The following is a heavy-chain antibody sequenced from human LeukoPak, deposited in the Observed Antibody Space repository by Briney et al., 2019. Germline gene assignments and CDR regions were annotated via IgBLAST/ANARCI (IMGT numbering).Heavy chain of an antibody. J-gene: IGHJ6*02. Sequence: PGGSLRLSCAASGFTFSSYSMNWVRQAPGKGLEWVSYISSSSSTIYYADSVKGRFTISRDNAKNSLYLQMNSLRAEDTAVYYCARVLQRGAPPLYYYYYGMDVWGQGTTVTVSS. V-gene: IGHV3-48*04. CDR2: ISSSSSTI. CDR1: GFTFSSYS. D-gene: IGHD1-26*01. CDR3: ARVLQRGAPPLYYYYYGMDV.